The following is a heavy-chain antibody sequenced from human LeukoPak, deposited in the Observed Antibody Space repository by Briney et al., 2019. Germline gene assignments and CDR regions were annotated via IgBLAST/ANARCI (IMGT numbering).Heavy chain of an antibody. Sequence: QPGGSLRLSCAASGFTFSNYAMNWVRQAPGKGLVWVSHINSDGSSTNYADSVKGRFTISRDKAKNTVYLQMNSLRAEDTAVYYCARGNYEFDSWGQGTLVTVSS. CDR3: ARGNYEFDS. J-gene: IGHJ4*02. CDR1: GFTFSNYA. CDR2: INSDGSST. D-gene: IGHD1-7*01. V-gene: IGHV3-74*01.